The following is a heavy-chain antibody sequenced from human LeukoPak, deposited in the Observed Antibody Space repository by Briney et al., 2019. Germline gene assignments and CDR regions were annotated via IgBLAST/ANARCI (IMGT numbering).Heavy chain of an antibody. Sequence: GGSLRLSCAASGFTFSSYAMSWVRQAPGKGLEWVSAISGSGGSTYYADSVKGRFTISRDNSKNTLYLQMNSLRVEDTAVYYCAKRLLRFLDLIGYWGQGTLVTVSS. D-gene: IGHD3-3*01. J-gene: IGHJ4*02. CDR3: AKRLLRFLDLIGY. CDR1: GFTFSSYA. V-gene: IGHV3-23*01. CDR2: ISGSGGST.